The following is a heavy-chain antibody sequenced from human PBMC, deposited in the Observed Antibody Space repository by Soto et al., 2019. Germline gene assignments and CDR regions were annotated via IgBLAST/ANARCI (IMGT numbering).Heavy chain of an antibody. CDR3: ARGATTVTRTVYYYYYMDV. Sequence: GGSLRLSCAASGFTVSSNYMSWVRQAPGKGLEWVLFVYSGGTTYYADSVKGRFTISRDSSKNTLYLQMSSLRAEDTAVYYCARGATTVTRTVYYYYYMDVWGKGTTVTVSS. V-gene: IGHV3-66*01. CDR1: GFTVSSNY. CDR2: VYSGGTT. D-gene: IGHD4-17*01. J-gene: IGHJ6*03.